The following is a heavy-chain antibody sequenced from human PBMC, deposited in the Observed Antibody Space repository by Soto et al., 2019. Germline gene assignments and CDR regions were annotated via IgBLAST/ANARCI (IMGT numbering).Heavy chain of an antibody. CDR3: ARERKLQQLGYYYYGMDV. Sequence: QVQLVESGGGVVQPGRSLRLSCAASGFTFSSYGMHWVRQAPGKGLEWVAVIWYDGSNKYYADSVKGRFTISRDNSKNTLYLQMNSLRAEDMAVYYWARERKLQQLGYYYYGMDVWGQGTTVTVSS. J-gene: IGHJ6*02. CDR1: GFTFSSYG. V-gene: IGHV3-33*01. D-gene: IGHD6-13*01. CDR2: IWYDGSNK.